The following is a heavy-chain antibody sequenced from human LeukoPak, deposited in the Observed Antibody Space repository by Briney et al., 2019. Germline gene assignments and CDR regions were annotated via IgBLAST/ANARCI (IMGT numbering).Heavy chain of an antibody. CDR3: ARDHDSSGAIDY. J-gene: IGHJ4*02. CDR1: GYTFTSYD. CDR2: MNPNSGNT. D-gene: IGHD3-22*01. V-gene: IGHV1-8*01. Sequence: ASVKVSCKASGYTFTSYDINWVRQATGQGLEWMGWMNPNSGNTGYAQKFQGRVTMTRNTSISTAYMELSSLRSEDTAVYYCARDHDSSGAIDYWGQGTLVTVSS.